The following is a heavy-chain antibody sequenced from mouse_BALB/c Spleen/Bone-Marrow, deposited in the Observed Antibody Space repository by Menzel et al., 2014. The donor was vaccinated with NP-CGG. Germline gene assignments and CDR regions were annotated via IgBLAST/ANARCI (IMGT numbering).Heavy chain of an antibody. CDR3: ARNQGNYVSWFAY. CDR2: IWSGGST. CDR1: GFSLTSYG. J-gene: IGHJ3*01. D-gene: IGHD2-1*01. V-gene: IGHV2-2*02. Sequence: QVQLQQSGPGLVQPSQSLSITCTVSGFSLTSYGVHWVRQSPGKGLEWLGVIWSGGSTDYNAAYISRLSISKDNSKSQVFFKMNSLQANDTAIYYCARNQGNYVSWFAYWGQGTLVTVSA.